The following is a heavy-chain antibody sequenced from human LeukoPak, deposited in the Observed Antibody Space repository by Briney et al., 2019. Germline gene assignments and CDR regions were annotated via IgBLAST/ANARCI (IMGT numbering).Heavy chain of an antibody. D-gene: IGHD1-26*01. CDR3: ARGGGSYLPFYFDY. J-gene: IGHJ4*02. Sequence: GESLKISCKASGYRFSTSWIGWVRQMPGKGLEYMGIIYPDDSDTRYSPSFQGRVTFSADKSISTVYVQWSSLKASDTAMYYCARGGGSYLPFYFDYWGQGTLVTVSS. CDR1: GYRFSTSW. V-gene: IGHV5-51*01. CDR2: IYPDDSDT.